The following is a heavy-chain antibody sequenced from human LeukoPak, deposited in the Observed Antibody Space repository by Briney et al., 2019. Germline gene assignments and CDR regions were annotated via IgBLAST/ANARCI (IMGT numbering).Heavy chain of an antibody. CDR3: ASSYYGSGSYRD. CDR1: GGSISSYY. V-gene: IGHV4-59*08. D-gene: IGHD3-10*01. CDR2: IYYSGST. Sequence: SETLSLTCTVSGGSISSYYWSWIRRPPGKGLEWIGYIYYSGSTNYNPSLKSRVTISVDTSKNQFSLKLSSVTAADTAVYYCASSYYGSGSYRDWGQGTLVTVSS. J-gene: IGHJ4*02.